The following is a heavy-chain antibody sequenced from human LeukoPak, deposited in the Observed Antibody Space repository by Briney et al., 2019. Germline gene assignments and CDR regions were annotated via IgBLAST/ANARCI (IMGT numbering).Heavy chain of an antibody. CDR2: ISAYNGNT. V-gene: IGHV1-18*01. D-gene: IGHD1-1*01. CDR3: ARRQLYYYYGMDV. Sequence: ASVKVSCKASGYSFTTHGISWVRQAPGQGLEWMGWISAYNGNTNYAQKLQGRVTMTTDTSTSTAYMELRSLRSDDTAVYYCARRQLYYYYGMDVWGQGTTVTVSS. J-gene: IGHJ6*02. CDR1: GYSFTTHG.